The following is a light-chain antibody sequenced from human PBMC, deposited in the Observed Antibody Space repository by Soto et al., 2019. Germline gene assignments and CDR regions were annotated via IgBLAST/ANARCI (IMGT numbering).Light chain of an antibody. Sequence: QSALTQPPSASGSPGQSVTISCTGTGSDIGGYYYVSWYQQHPGKAPRLIIYEVIKRPSGVPDRFYGSKSGNTAFLTVSGLQADDEADYYCSSYTGSSTVFGSGTKLTVL. V-gene: IGLV2-8*01. CDR3: SSYTGSSTV. J-gene: IGLJ1*01. CDR2: EVI. CDR1: GSDIGGYYY.